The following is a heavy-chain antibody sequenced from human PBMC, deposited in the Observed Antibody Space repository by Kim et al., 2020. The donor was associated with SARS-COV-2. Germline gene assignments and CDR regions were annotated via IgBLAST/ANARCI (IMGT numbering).Heavy chain of an antibody. CDR1: GFTFSNYW. CDR3: ARDLHDGSAQY. Sequence: GGSLRLSCASSGFTFSNYWMHWFRQAPGKGLMWVSRIDRDGSRTNYADSVKGRFTISRDNAKNTLYVQMNSLRAEDTAVYYCARDLHDGSAQYWGQGTL. D-gene: IGHD3-10*01. V-gene: IGHV3-74*01. CDR2: IDRDGSRT. J-gene: IGHJ4*02.